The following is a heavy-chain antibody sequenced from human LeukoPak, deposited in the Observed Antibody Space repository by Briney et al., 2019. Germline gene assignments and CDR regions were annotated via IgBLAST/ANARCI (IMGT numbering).Heavy chain of an antibody. CDR1: GFTFDDYA. CDR3: VRWGNYYDSSGYDY. CDR2: ISSSGSTI. V-gene: IGHV3-48*03. D-gene: IGHD3-22*01. Sequence: SGGSLRLSCAASGFTFDDYAMHWVRQAPGKGLEWVSYISSSGSTIYYADSVKGRFTISRDNAKNSLYLQMNSLRAEDTAVYYCVRWGNYYDSSGYDYWGQGTLVTVSS. J-gene: IGHJ4*02.